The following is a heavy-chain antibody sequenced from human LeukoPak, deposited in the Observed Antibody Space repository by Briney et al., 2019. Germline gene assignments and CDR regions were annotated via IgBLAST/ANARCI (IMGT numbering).Heavy chain of an antibody. CDR2: IYTSGST. CDR1: GGSISSYY. D-gene: IGHD3-3*01. J-gene: IGHJ3*02. V-gene: IGHV4-4*07. CDR3: ARDQLPLRFLGPGAFDI. Sequence: PSETLSLTCTVSGGSISSYYWSWIRQPAGKGLEWIGRIYTSGSTNYNPSLKSRVTMSVDTSKNQFSLKLSSVTAADTAVYYCARDQLPLRFLGPGAFDIWGQGTMVTVSS.